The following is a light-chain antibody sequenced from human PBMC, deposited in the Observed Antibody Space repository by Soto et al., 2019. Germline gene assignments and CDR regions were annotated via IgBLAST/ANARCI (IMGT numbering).Light chain of an antibody. V-gene: IGKV3-20*01. CDR3: HQYGSAPWT. Sequence: EIVLTQSPGILSLSKGERATLSCRASQSVSSNYLAWYQQKPGQAPRLLIYGASNRATGTPDRFRGSGSGTDFTLTITRLEPEDFAVYYCHQYGSAPWTFGQGTKV. CDR1: QSVSSNY. J-gene: IGKJ1*01. CDR2: GAS.